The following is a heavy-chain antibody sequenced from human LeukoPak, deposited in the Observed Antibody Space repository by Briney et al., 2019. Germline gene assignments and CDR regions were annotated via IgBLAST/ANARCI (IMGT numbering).Heavy chain of an antibody. D-gene: IGHD2-2*01. J-gene: IGHJ4*02. V-gene: IGHV1-8*01. CDR2: MNPNSGNT. CDR3: ARDSYCSSTSCYPGGY. CDR1: GYTFTSYD. Sequence: ASVKVSCKASGYTFTSYDINWVRQATGQGLEWMGWMNPNSGNTGYAQKFQGRVTMTRDTSISTAYMELSRLRSDDTAVYYCARDSYCSSTSCYPGGYWGQGTLVTVSS.